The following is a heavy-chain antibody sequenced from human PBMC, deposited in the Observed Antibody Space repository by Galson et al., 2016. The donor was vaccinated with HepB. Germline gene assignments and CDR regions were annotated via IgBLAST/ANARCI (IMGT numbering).Heavy chain of an antibody. CDR3: ARDQTLAARHFDC. CDR1: GFTFRSYS. J-gene: IGHJ4*02. Sequence: SLRLSCAASGFTFRSYSMNWVRQAPGKGLEWVSYISDGSRTIYYADSVKGRFTISRDNAKNSLYLQINSLRDEDTAVYYCARDQTLAARHFDCWGQGTLVTVSS. CDR2: ISDGSRTI. V-gene: IGHV3-48*02. D-gene: IGHD6-6*01.